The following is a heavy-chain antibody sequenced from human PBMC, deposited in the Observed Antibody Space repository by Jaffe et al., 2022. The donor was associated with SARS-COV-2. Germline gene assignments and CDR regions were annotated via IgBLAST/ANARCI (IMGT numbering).Heavy chain of an antibody. V-gene: IGHV1-24*01. CDR1: GYTLTEVS. CDR3: ATGSWYSGNDHISG. J-gene: IGHJ4*02. Sequence: QVQLVQSGAEVKKPGASVKVSCKLSGYTLTEVSMHWVRQAPGKGLEWMGGFDTEAAKTIYAQKFQGRVIMTEDISTDTAYMELSSLRSKDTAMYYCATGSWYSGNDHISGWGQGTLVTVSS. CDR2: FDTEAAKT. D-gene: IGHD5-12*01.